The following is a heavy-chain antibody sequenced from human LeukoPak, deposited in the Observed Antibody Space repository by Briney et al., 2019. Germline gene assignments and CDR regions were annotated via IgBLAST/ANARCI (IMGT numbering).Heavy chain of an antibody. D-gene: IGHD3-22*01. Sequence: GESLKISCKGSGYSFTSYWIGWVRQMPGKGLEWMGIICPGDSDTRYSPSFQGQVTISADKSISTAYLQWSSLKASDTAMYYCARHPNYYDSSGYGAFDIWGQGTMVTVSS. V-gene: IGHV5-51*01. CDR3: ARHPNYYDSSGYGAFDI. CDR1: GYSFTSYW. CDR2: ICPGDSDT. J-gene: IGHJ3*02.